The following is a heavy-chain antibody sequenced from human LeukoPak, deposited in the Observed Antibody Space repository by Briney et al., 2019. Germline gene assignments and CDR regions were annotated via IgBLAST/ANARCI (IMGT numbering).Heavy chain of an antibody. Sequence: PSETLSLTCTVSGGSISSSSYYWGWIRQPPGKGLEWIGSIYYSGSTYYNPSLKSRVTISVDTSKNQFSLKLSSVTAADTAVYYCARDRGKITMTVVVSSYDAFDIWGQGTMVTVSS. CDR1: GGSISSSSYY. V-gene: IGHV4-39*07. CDR3: ARDRGKITMTVVVSSYDAFDI. CDR2: IYYSGST. D-gene: IGHD3-22*01. J-gene: IGHJ3*02.